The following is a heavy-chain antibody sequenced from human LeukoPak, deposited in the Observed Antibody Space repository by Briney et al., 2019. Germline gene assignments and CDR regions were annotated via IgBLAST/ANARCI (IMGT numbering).Heavy chain of an antibody. Sequence: GGSLRLSCAASGFTFSNAWMSWVRQAPGKGLEWVGRIKSITVGGATDYAAPVKGRFIISRDDSKNTLYLQMNSLKTEDTAVYYCSTAMFDWGQGTLVTVSS. CDR1: GFTFSNAW. D-gene: IGHD3-10*02. CDR3: STAMFD. J-gene: IGHJ4*02. V-gene: IGHV3-15*01. CDR2: IKSITVGGAT.